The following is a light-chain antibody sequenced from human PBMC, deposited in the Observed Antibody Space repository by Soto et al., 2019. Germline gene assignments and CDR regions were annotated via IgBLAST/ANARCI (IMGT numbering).Light chain of an antibody. J-gene: IGKJ2*01. CDR1: QSISSW. CDR3: QQYSSYPYT. V-gene: IGKV1-5*01. CDR2: DAS. Sequence: DIQMTHSPSTLSASVGGRVTITCRATQSISSWLAWYQQKPGKAPKLLIYDASSLESGVPSRFSGSGSGTEFTLTISSLQPDDFATYYCQQYSSYPYTFGQGTKVDIK.